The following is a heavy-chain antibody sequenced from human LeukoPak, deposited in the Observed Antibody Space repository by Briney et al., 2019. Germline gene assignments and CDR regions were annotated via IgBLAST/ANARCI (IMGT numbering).Heavy chain of an antibody. V-gene: IGHV4-59*01. CDR3: AREASQKGAHYMDV. CDR2: IYYSGYT. CDR1: GGSISSYY. D-gene: IGHD3-16*01. Sequence: SETLSLTCTVSGGSISSYYWSWIRQPPGKGLKWIGNIYYSGYTTYSPSLRSRVTISVDTSKNQFSLKLSSVTAADTAVYYCAREASQKGAHYMDVWGKGTTITISS. J-gene: IGHJ6*03.